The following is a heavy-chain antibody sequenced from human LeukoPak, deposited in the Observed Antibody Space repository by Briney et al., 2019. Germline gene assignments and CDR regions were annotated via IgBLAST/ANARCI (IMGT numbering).Heavy chain of an antibody. V-gene: IGHV3-23*01. CDR3: AKEGYGGNPPTS. J-gene: IGHJ5*02. CDR2: ISGSGGSP. Sequence: PGGSLRLSCAASGSTFSSYAMNWVRQAPGKGLEWVSSISGSGGSPNYADSLKGRFTISRDNSKNTLSLQMNSLRAEDTAVYYCAKEGYGGNPPTSWGQGTLVSVSS. D-gene: IGHD4-23*01. CDR1: GSTFSSYA.